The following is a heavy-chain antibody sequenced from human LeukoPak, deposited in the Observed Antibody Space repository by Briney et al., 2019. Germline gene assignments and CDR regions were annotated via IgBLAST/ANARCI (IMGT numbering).Heavy chain of an antibody. J-gene: IGHJ4*02. CDR1: VGSFSGHY. V-gene: IGHV4-34*01. Sequence: SETLSLTCAVYVGSFSGHYWTWIRQSPGKGLEWIGESTHSGSTNYNPSLKSRLTISVDTFKNQFSLKLTSVSAADTAVYHCARGRTGAAALDFWGPGTLVTVSS. D-gene: IGHD6-25*01. CDR2: STHSGST. CDR3: ARGRTGAAALDF.